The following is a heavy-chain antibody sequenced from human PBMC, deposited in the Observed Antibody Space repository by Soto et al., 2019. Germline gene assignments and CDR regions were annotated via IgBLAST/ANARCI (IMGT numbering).Heavy chain of an antibody. CDR1: GFTFSSYA. D-gene: IGHD3-3*01. V-gene: IGHV3-23*01. Sequence: GGSLRLSCAASGFTFSSYAMSWVRQAPGKGLEWVSAISGSGGSTYYADSVKGRFTISRDNSKNTLYLQMNSLRAEDTAVYYCAKYARGRYDFWSGYFIGWGQGTLVTVSS. CDR2: ISGSGGST. J-gene: IGHJ4*02. CDR3: AKYARGRYDFWSGYFIG.